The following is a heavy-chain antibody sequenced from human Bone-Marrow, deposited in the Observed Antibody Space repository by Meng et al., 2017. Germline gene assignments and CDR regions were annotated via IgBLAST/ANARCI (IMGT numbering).Heavy chain of an antibody. D-gene: IGHD6-13*01. CDR1: GGSISDSY. V-gene: IGHV4-59*01. Sequence: GSLRLSCTVSGGSISDSYWNWIRQPPGKGLEWIGCIYDSGNTNYNPSLKSRVSMSLDTSKNQFSLKVNSVTAADTAIYYCARTSRGDYYYGIDVWGQGTTVTVSS. J-gene: IGHJ6*02. CDR3: ARTSRGDYYYGIDV. CDR2: IYDSGNT.